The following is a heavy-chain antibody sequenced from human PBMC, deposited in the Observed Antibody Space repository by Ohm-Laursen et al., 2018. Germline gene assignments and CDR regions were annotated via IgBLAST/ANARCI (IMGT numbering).Heavy chain of an antibody. J-gene: IGHJ5*01. Sequence: SLRLSCSASGFTVSSNYMSWVRQAPGKGLEWVSLIYTDGRTYYADSVKGRLVISRDNSKNTLYLQMNSLRDEDTAVYCCARDSGIQLWLVSWGQGTLVTVSS. CDR1: GFTVSSNY. D-gene: IGHD5-18*01. V-gene: IGHV3-66*01. CDR3: ARDSGIQLWLVS. CDR2: IYTDGRT.